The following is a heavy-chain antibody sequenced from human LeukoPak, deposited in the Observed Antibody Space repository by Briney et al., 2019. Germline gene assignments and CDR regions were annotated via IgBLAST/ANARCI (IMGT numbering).Heavy chain of an antibody. Sequence: GGSLRLSCAASGLTFRTYGMHWVRQAPGKGLEWVAFTRYDGSNKYYADSVKGRFPISRDNAKNTLYLQINSLRAEDTSVYYCARAGAAPGVEDWYFDLWGRGTLVTVSS. CDR2: TRYDGSNK. V-gene: IGHV3-30*02. CDR1: GLTFRTYG. J-gene: IGHJ2*01. D-gene: IGHD6-13*01. CDR3: ARAGAAPGVEDWYFDL.